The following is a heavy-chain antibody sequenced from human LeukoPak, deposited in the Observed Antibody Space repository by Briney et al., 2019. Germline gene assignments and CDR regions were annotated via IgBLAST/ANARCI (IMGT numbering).Heavy chain of an antibody. V-gene: IGHV3-23*01. D-gene: IGHD4-11*01. Sequence: GGSLRLSCAASGFTFSSYAMSWVRQAPGKGLEWVSTINGGGVNTHYADSVGGRFTISRDNSKNTLFLQMNSLRDEDTAVYYCAKDLYSNYGPADYWGQGSLVTVSS. J-gene: IGHJ4*02. CDR1: GFTFSSYA. CDR3: AKDLYSNYGPADY. CDR2: INGGGVNT.